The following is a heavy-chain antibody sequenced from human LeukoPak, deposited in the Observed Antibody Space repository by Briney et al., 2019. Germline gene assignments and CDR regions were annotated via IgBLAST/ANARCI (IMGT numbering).Heavy chain of an antibody. D-gene: IGHD1-26*01. CDR2: INPNSGGT. Sequence: GASVTVSCKASGYTFTGYFMHWVRQAPGQGLEWMGRINPNSGGTNYAQKFQGRITMTRDTSISTAYMELSRLRSGDTAVYYCARGGMWEMQFDYWGQGTLVTVSS. J-gene: IGHJ4*02. CDR3: ARGGMWEMQFDY. CDR1: GYTFTGYF. V-gene: IGHV1-2*02.